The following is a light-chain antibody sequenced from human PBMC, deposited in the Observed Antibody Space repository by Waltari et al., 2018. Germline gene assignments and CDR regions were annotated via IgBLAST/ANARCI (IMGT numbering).Light chain of an antibody. CDR1: QSVSRA. V-gene: IGKV3-20*01. Sequence: EIVLTPSPGTLSLSLGDRATVSCRASQSVSRALAWDQQTPGQAPRLLIYGASTRATGIPDRFSGSGSGTNLSLTIIRLEPDDFAVYYCQHYLRLPVTFGEGTTVEI. CDR3: QHYLRLPVT. J-gene: IGKJ1*01. CDR2: GAS.